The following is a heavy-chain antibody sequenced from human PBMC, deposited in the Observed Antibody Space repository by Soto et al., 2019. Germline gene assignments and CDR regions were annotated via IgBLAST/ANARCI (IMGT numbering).Heavy chain of an antibody. Sequence: LRLSCTASGFTFSNYAMSWVRQAPGKGLEWVSAITRTDSTYYADSVKGRFTISRDNSRNTLYLQMNSLGAEDAALYYCAKALVGEVGATDYWGQGTLVTVSS. CDR1: GFTFSNYA. CDR3: AKALVGEVGATDY. D-gene: IGHD1-26*01. CDR2: ITRTDST. J-gene: IGHJ4*02. V-gene: IGHV3-23*01.